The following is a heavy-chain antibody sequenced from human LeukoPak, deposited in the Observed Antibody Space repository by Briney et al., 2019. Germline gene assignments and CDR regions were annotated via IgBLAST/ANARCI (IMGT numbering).Heavy chain of an antibody. Sequence: VASVKVSCKASGYTFTSYDINWVRQATGQGLEWMGWMNPNSGNTGYAQKFQGRVTMTRNTSISTAYMELSSLRSEDTAVYYCARADYYGSGSSIRRKFDPWGQGTLVTVSS. CDR2: MNPNSGNT. J-gene: IGHJ5*02. CDR1: GYTFTSYD. D-gene: IGHD3-10*01. V-gene: IGHV1-8*01. CDR3: ARADYYGSGSSIRRKFDP.